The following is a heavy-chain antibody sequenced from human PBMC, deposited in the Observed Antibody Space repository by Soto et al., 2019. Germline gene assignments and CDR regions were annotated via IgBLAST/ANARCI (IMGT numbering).Heavy chain of an antibody. V-gene: IGHV3-21*01. D-gene: IGHD3-10*01. J-gene: IGHJ3*02. Sequence: EVQLVESGGGLVEPGGSLRLSCAASGFTFSTYTMNWVRQAPGKGLEWVSSISAGSRSIYYTDSLKGRSTVSRDNSKNSLYLQINSLKADDTAVYYCARSTPGNPFDIWGQGTMVTVSS. CDR2: ISAGSRSI. CDR3: ARSTPGNPFDI. CDR1: GFTFSTYT.